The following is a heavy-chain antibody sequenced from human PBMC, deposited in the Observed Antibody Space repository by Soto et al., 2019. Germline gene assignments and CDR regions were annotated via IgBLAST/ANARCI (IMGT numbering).Heavy chain of an antibody. CDR3: ARVERGTATTVVDAFDI. J-gene: IGHJ3*02. CDR1: GGSVSGANYY. D-gene: IGHD1-1*01. Sequence: QVQLQQWGAGLLKPSETLSLTCAVYGGSVSGANYYWSWIRQPPGKGLEWIGEMSHSGGTHFNPSLKRRVTISVDTSTNEFSLKMSSVTAADTALYYCARVERGTATTVVDAFDIWGPGTMVTVSS. CDR2: MSHSGGT. V-gene: IGHV4-34*01.